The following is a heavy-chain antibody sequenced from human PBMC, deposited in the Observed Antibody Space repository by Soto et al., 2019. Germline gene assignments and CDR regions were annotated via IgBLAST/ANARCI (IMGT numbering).Heavy chain of an antibody. CDR2: INHSGST. CDR1: GGSFSGYY. D-gene: IGHD2-2*01. CDR3: ASGRGVVVPAAYNWFDP. V-gene: IGHV4-34*01. Sequence: HVQLQQWGAGLLKPSETLSLTCAVYGGSFSGYYWSWIRQPPGKGLEWIGEINHSGSTNYNPSLKSRVTISVDTSQNQFSLKLSSVNAADTAVYYCASGRGVVVPAAYNWFDPWGQGTMVTVSS. J-gene: IGHJ5*02.